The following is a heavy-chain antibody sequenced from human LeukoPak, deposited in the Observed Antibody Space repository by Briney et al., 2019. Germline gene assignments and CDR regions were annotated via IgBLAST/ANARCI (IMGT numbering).Heavy chain of an antibody. CDR3: AKDGNEWLFFDY. J-gene: IGHJ4*02. V-gene: IGHV3-23*01. D-gene: IGHD3-3*01. Sequence: PGGALKLSLGAPGFPFGFTFSVYSLGWGRQGPGKGVGWVSAISGSGGSTYYADSVKGRFTISRDNSKNTLYLQMNSLRAEDTAVYYCAKDGNEWLFFDYWGQGTLVTVSS. CDR2: ISGSGGST. CDR1: GFTFSVYS.